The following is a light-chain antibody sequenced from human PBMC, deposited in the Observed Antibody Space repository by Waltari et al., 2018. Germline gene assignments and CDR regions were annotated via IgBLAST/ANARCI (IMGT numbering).Light chain of an antibody. CDR2: YDD. CDR1: RSNIGNNA. CDR3: ATWGNTLSGWG. V-gene: IGLV1-36*01. J-gene: IGLJ3*02. Sequence: QSVLTQPPSVSEAPRQRVAISCSGSRSNIGNNAVNWYLQVPGKAPKLLIYYDDLLASGVSGRFSGSRSGTSASLAISGLQAEDEGDYYCATWGNTLSGWGFGGGTRLTVL.